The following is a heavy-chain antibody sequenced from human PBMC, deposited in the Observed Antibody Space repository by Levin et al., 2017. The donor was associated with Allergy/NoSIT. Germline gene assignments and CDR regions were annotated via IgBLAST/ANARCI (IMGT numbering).Heavy chain of an antibody. CDR3: ARQRYDILTGYYNFDY. Sequence: LSQTLSLTCTVSGGSISSSISYWGWIRQAPGKGLEWIGSIYNSGSTYYNPSLKSRVTTSVDTSKNQFSLKLSSVTAADTAVYYCARQRYDILTGYYNFDYWGQGTLVSVSS. CDR2: IYNSGST. D-gene: IGHD3-9*01. J-gene: IGHJ4*02. CDR1: GGSISSSISY. V-gene: IGHV4-39*01.